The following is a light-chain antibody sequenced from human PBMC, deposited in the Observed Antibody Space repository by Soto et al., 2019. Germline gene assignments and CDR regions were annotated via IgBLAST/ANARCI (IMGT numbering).Light chain of an antibody. CDR2: GAS. V-gene: IGKV3-20*01. CDR1: QRVTSTY. J-gene: IGKJ2*01. Sequence: EIVLTQSPGTLSLSPGESATLSCRASQRVTSTYLAWFQHKPGQAPRLLISGASSRAAGIPGRFSGSGSGTDFTLTISRLEPEDFAVYYCQQYGTSPYNFGQGTKLEIK. CDR3: QQYGTSPYN.